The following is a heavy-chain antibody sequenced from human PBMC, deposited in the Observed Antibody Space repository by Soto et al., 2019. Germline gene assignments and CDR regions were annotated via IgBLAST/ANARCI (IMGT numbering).Heavy chain of an antibody. Sequence: QVQLVESGGGVVQPGRSLRLSCAASGFTFSSYGMHWVRQAPGKGLEWVAVISYDGSNKYYADSVKGRFTISRDNSKNTLYLQMNSLRAEDTDVYYCAKDWALHSYYYGMDVWGQGTTVTVSS. CDR1: GFTFSSYG. CDR2: ISYDGSNK. J-gene: IGHJ6*02. CDR3: AKDWALHSYYYGMDV. V-gene: IGHV3-30*18. D-gene: IGHD3-16*01.